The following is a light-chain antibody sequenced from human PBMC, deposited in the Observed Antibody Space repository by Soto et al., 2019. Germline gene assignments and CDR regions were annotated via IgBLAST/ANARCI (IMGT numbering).Light chain of an antibody. J-gene: IGKJ5*01. V-gene: IGKV3-15*01. CDR2: DIS. CDR1: QGVTTN. CDR3: QQYNNCPFS. Sequence: EIVLTHTPVTLSVSPWEIVTLSCGAGQGVTTNFAWYQQKSGQSPRLLIHDISTRATGVPARFRGSGSGTEFTLSISGLQSEDFAVYFCQQYNNCPFSFGHGTRLEIK.